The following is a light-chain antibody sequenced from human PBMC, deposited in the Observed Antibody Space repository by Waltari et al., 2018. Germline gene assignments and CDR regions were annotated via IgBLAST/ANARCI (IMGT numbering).Light chain of an antibody. CDR2: EAN. CDR3: CSYAGSIFV. Sequence: QSALTQPASVSGSPGQSIPISCTGTSNDVGSYNLVSWYQQHPGKAPKLIIYEANKRPSGISNRLSGSKSGNTASLTISGLEAEDEAEYYCCSYAGSIFVFGTGTKVTVL. CDR1: SNDVGSYNL. J-gene: IGLJ1*01. V-gene: IGLV2-23*01.